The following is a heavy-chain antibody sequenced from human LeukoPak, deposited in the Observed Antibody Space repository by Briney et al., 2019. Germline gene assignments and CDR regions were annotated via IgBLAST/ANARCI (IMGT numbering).Heavy chain of an antibody. CDR1: GFTFSSYI. Sequence: GGSLRLSCAASGFTFSSYIMNWVRQAPGKGLEWVSSISSSSSYITYADSVKGRFTISRDNAKNSLYLQMNSLRAEDTAVYYCAREGYYYGMDVWGQGTTVTVSS. V-gene: IGHV3-21*01. J-gene: IGHJ6*02. CDR2: ISSSSSYI. CDR3: AREGYYYGMDV.